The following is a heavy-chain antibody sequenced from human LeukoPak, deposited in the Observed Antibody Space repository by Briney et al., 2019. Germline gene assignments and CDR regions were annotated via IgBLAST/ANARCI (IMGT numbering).Heavy chain of an antibody. CDR3: ARDLGFPCSSTSCYVYFDY. J-gene: IGHJ4*02. D-gene: IGHD2-2*01. CDR2: IYTSGST. Sequence: SETLSLTCTVSGGSISSYYWSWIRQPAGKGLEWIGRIYTSGSTNYNPSLKSRVTMSVDTSKNQFSLKLSSVTAADTAVYYCARDLGFPCSSTSCYVYFDYWGQGTLVTVSS. CDR1: GGSISSYY. V-gene: IGHV4-4*07.